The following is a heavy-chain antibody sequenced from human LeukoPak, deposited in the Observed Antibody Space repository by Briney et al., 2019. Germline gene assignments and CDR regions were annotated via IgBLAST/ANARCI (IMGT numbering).Heavy chain of an antibody. J-gene: IGHJ4*02. CDR2: ISYDGSNK. CDR3: ARVMNRGYYFDY. V-gene: IGHV3-30*03. D-gene: IGHD1/OR15-1a*01. CDR1: GFTFSSYG. Sequence: GRSLRLSCAASGFTFSSYGMHWVRQAPGKGLEWVAVISYDGSNKYYADSVKGRFTIFRDNSKNTLYLQMNSLRAEDTAVYYCARVMNRGYYFDYWGQGTLVTVSS.